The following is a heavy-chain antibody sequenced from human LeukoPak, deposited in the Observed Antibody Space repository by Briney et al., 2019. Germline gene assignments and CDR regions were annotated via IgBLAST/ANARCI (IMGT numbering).Heavy chain of an antibody. V-gene: IGHV3-66*01. CDR1: GFTVSSNY. J-gene: IGHJ3*02. CDR2: IYSGGST. Sequence: GRSLRLSCAASGFTVSSNYMSWVRQAPGKGLEWVSVIYSGGSTYYADSVKGRFTISRDNFKNTLYLQMNSLRAEDTAVYYCAKGRIAAAAHDAFDIWGQGTMVTVSS. D-gene: IGHD6-13*01. CDR3: AKGRIAAAAHDAFDI.